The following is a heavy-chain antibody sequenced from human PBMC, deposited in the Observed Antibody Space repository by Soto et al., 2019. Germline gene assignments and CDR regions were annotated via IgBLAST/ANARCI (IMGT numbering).Heavy chain of an antibody. V-gene: IGHV4-4*07. CDR1: GGSISSYR. CDR3: GRESGETWDYEAS. CDR2: LNTYGNT. D-gene: IGHD1-7*01. Sequence: PSETLSLTCIVSGGSISSYRWSWIRQPAGKGLEWIGRLNTYGNTHYNPSLKSRVTVSVDTSRNQFFLTLRSVTAADSAVYHCGRESGETWDYEASWGQGTPVTVSS. J-gene: IGHJ5*02.